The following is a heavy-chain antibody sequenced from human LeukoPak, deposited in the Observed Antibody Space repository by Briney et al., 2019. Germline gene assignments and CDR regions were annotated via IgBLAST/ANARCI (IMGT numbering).Heavy chain of an antibody. CDR3: ARETRWFGGGRDAFDI. CDR1: GYTFTSYG. Sequence: GASVKVSCKASGYTFTSYGIRWVRQACGQGLEWMGWHMAYNGNTNCTQKLQGRVTMTTDTSTSTAYMELRSLRSDDTAVYYCARETRWFGGGRDAFDIWGQGTMVTVSS. J-gene: IGHJ3*02. CDR2: HMAYNGNT. V-gene: IGHV1-18*01. D-gene: IGHD3-10*01.